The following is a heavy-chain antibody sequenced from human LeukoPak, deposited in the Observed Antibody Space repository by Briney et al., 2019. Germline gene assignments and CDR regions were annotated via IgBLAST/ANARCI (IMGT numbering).Heavy chain of an antibody. CDR3: SAALYSGGWHYFDY. J-gene: IGHJ4*02. V-gene: IGHV3-21*01. D-gene: IGHD2-15*01. Sequence: GGSLRLSCAASGFTFSTFSMNWVRQAPGKGLEWVSSMSYSGGSTYYADSVKGRFTISRDNAKSTLYLQMNSLRAEDTAVYYCSAALYSGGWHYFDYWGQGILVTASS. CDR2: MSYSGGST. CDR1: GFTFSTFS.